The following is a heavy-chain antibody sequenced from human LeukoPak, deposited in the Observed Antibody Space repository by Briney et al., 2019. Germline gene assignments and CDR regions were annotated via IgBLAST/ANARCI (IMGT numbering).Heavy chain of an antibody. Sequence: GGSLRLSCAASGLTVSSNYMSWVRQAPGKGLEWVSVIYSGGSTFYADSVKGRFTISRDNSKTTLYLQMNSLRAEDTAVYYCARDPASDGWYDYFDCWGQGTLVTVSS. J-gene: IGHJ4*02. D-gene: IGHD6-19*01. CDR2: IYSGGST. CDR1: GLTVSSNY. CDR3: ARDPASDGWYDYFDC. V-gene: IGHV3-53*01.